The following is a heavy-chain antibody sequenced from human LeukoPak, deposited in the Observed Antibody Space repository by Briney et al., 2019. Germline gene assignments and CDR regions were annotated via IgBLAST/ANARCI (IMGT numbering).Heavy chain of an antibody. CDR1: GYTFTSYY. CDR2: INPSGGST. D-gene: IGHD3-9*01. Sequence: GASVKVSRKASGYTFTSYYMHWVRQAPGQGLEWMGIINPSGGSTSYAQKFQGRVTMTRDTSTSTAYMELSSLRSEDTAVYYCARGILTGSPSSDRDYWGQGTLVTVSS. V-gene: IGHV1-46*01. CDR3: ARGILTGSPSSDRDY. J-gene: IGHJ4*02.